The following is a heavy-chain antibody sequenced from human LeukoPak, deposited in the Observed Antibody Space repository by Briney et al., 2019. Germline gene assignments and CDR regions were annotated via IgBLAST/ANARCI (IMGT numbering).Heavy chain of an antibody. D-gene: IGHD4-17*01. CDR1: GFTFSSYA. V-gene: IGHV3-23*01. Sequence: PGGSLRLSCAASGFTFSSYAMSWVRQAPGKGLEWVSVISGGGGSTYYADSVKGRFTISRDNSKSTLYLQMNSLRAEDTAVYYCAKEIYGDSTGGRFQQWGQGTLVTVSS. CDR3: AKEIYGDSTGGRFQQ. J-gene: IGHJ1*01. CDR2: ISGGGGST.